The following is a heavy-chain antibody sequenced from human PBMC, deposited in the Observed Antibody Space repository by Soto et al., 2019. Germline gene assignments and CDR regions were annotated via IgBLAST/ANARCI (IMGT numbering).Heavy chain of an antibody. D-gene: IGHD6-6*01. CDR1: GFTFSSYS. CDR2: ISSSSSYI. CDR3: ARGQYSTSPNYYYYGMDV. V-gene: IGHV3-21*01. J-gene: IGHJ6*02. Sequence: GGSLRLSCAASGFTFSSYSRNWVRQAPGKGLEWVSSISSSSSYIYYADSVKGRFTISRDNAKNSLYLQMNSLRAEDTAVYYCARGQYSTSPNYYYYGMDVWGQGTTVTVYS.